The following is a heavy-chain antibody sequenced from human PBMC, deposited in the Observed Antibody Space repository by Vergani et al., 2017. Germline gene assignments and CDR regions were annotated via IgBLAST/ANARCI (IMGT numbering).Heavy chain of an antibody. CDR2: ISYDGSNK. Sequence: QAQLVESGGGVVQPGESLRLSCAASGFTFSSYGMHWVRQAPGKGLEWVAVISYDGSNKYYADSVKGRFTISRDNSKNTLYLQMNSLRAEDTAVYYCAKVSGGYWGQGTLVTVSS. CDR1: GFTFSSYG. V-gene: IGHV3-30*18. D-gene: IGHD3-10*01. J-gene: IGHJ4*02. CDR3: AKVSGGY.